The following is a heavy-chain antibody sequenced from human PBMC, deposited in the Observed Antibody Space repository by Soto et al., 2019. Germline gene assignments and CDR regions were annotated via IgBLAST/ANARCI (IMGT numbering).Heavy chain of an antibody. D-gene: IGHD3-22*01. V-gene: IGHV3-66*01. CDR2: IYSGGTT. CDR3: ARNGDSSDYRGWFDP. CDR1: GFTFSSYA. J-gene: IGHJ5*02. Sequence: HPGGSLRLSCAASGFTFSSYAMSWVRQAPGKGLEWVSVIYSGGTTYYADSVKGRFTISRDNSKNTLYLQMNSLRAEDTAVYYCARNGDSSDYRGWFDPWGQGT.